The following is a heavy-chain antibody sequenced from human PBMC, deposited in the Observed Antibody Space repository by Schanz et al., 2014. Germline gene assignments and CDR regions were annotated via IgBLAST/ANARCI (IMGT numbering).Heavy chain of an antibody. V-gene: IGHV1-3*04. J-gene: IGHJ4*02. D-gene: IGHD5-12*01. CDR3: ARGIGGYGANNYFDY. CDR2: INTGSGDT. CDR1: GYTFSSHG. Sequence: QIQLVQSGPEVKKPGATVKVSCKASGYTFSSHGIHWLRQAPGQSLEWMGWINTGSGDTKYSQNFQGRVTITRDTSASTAYMELSSLRSEDTAVYSCARGIGGYGANNYFDYWGQGTLDTVSS.